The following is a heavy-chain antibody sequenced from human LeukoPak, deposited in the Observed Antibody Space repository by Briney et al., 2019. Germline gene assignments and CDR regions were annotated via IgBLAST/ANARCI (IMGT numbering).Heavy chain of an antibody. CDR1: GGSISSGDYY. CDR3: ASQYSGSYYFDY. J-gene: IGHJ4*02. D-gene: IGHD1-26*01. V-gene: IGHV4-30-4*01. CDR2: IYYSGST. Sequence: SETLSLTCTVSGGSISSGDYYRSWIRQPPGKGLEWIGYIYYSGSTYYNPSLKSRVTISVDTSKNQFSLKLNSVTPEDTAVYYCASQYSGSYYFDYWGQGTLVTVSS.